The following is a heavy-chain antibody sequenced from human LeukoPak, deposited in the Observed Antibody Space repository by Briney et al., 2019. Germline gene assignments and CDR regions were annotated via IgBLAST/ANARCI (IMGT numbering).Heavy chain of an antibody. CDR2: ISTYNANT. Sequence: ASVKVSCKASGYSFTSYGISWVRQAPRQGLEWMGWISTYNANTNYALKLQGRVTLTTDTSASTAYMELKSLRSDDTAVYCCAREECSIGVCYPSGYSGQGTLVTVSS. V-gene: IGHV1-18*01. CDR3: AREECSIGVCYPSGY. CDR1: GYSFTSYG. J-gene: IGHJ4*02. D-gene: IGHD2-8*01.